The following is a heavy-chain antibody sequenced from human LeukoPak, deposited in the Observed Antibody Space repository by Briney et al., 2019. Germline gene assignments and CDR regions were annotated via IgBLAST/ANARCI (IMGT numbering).Heavy chain of an antibody. Sequence: SETLSLTCTVSGGSISSSSYYWGWIRQPPGKGLEWIGSIYYSGSTYYNPSLKSRVTMSVDTSKNQFSLKLSSVTAADTAVYYCARDAYYYDSSGYPFDYWGQGTLSPSPQ. J-gene: IGHJ4*02. V-gene: IGHV4-39*07. D-gene: IGHD3-22*01. CDR3: ARDAYYYDSSGYPFDY. CDR2: IYYSGST. CDR1: GGSISSSSYY.